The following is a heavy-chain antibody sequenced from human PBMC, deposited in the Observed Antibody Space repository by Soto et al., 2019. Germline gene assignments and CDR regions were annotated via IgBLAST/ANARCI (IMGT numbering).Heavy chain of an antibody. J-gene: IGHJ1*01. Sequence: GASVKVSCKVSGYTLTELSMHWVRQAPGKGLEWMGSFDPEDGETIYAQKFQGRVTMTDDTSTDTAYMELSSLRSEDTAVYYCAIHPLYRSGWYTPPAVPNENFYHWG. D-gene: IGHD6-19*01. CDR1: GYTLTELS. CDR2: FDPEDGET. V-gene: IGHV1-24*01. CDR3: AIHPLYRSGWYTPPAVPNENFYH.